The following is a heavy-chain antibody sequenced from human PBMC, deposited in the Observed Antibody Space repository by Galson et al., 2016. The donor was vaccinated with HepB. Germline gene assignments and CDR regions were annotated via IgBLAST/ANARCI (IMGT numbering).Heavy chain of an antibody. CDR2: IFHSVST. CDR3: AKRLFGSNWFDP. Sequence: LSLTCAVSGDSISSSNWWSWVRQPPGKGLEWIGEIFHSVSTNYNPSLKSRVTISVDNSKNQFSLKLISVTAADTAVYYCAKRLFGSNWFDPWGQGTLVTVSS. V-gene: IGHV4-4*02. D-gene: IGHD3-16*01. J-gene: IGHJ5*02. CDR1: GDSISSSNW.